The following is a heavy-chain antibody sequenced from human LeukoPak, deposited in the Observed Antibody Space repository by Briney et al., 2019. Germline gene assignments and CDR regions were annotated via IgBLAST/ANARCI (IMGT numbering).Heavy chain of an antibody. Sequence: PGGSLRLSCAASGFTFSSYSMNWVRQAPGKGLEWVSSISSSSSYVYYADSVKGRFTISRDNAKNSLYLQMNSLRAEDTAVYYCARDYYDSSGYGTFDYWGQGTLVTVSS. CDR2: ISSSSSYV. CDR3: ARDYYDSSGYGTFDY. D-gene: IGHD3-22*01. CDR1: GFTFSSYS. J-gene: IGHJ4*02. V-gene: IGHV3-21*01.